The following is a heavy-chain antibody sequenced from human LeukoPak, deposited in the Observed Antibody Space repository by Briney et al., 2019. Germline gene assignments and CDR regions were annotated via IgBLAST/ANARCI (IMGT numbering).Heavy chain of an antibody. V-gene: IGHV1-18*01. Sequence: ASVKVSCKASGYTFTSYGISWVRQAPGQGLEWMGWISAYNGNTNYAQKLQGRVTMTTDTSTNTHYMELRSLKSDDTAVYYCARDVGAVAGYNFDYWGQGTLVTVSS. CDR2: ISAYNGNT. CDR1: GYTFTSYG. J-gene: IGHJ4*02. CDR3: ARDVGAVAGYNFDY. D-gene: IGHD6-19*01.